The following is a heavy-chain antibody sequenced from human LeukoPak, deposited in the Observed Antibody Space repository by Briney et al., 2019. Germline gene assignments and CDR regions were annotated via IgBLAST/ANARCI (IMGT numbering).Heavy chain of an antibody. CDR3: ASGLGYSSSWVDY. CDR2: INPNSGGT. V-gene: IGHV1-2*02. D-gene: IGHD6-13*01. Sequence: ASVKVSCKASGYTFTRHYMHWARQAPGQGLEWMGWINPNSGGTNYAQKFQGRVTMTRDTSISTAYMELSRLRSDDTAVYYCASGLGYSSSWVDYWGQGTLVTVSS. J-gene: IGHJ4*02. CDR1: GYTFTRHY.